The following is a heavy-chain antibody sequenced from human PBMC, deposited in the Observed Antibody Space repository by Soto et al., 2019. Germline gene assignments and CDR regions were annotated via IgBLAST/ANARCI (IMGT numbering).Heavy chain of an antibody. CDR1: GFTFSSFA. J-gene: IGHJ3*02. V-gene: IGHV3-23*01. Sequence: GGSLRLSCAASGFTFSSFALSWVRQAPGKGLEWVSAVTGSGGSTYYADSVKGRFTISRDNSKDTLYLQLNSLSAEDTAVYYCAKLSEVRATFAFDIWGQGTMVTVSS. CDR2: VTGSGGST. D-gene: IGHD1-26*01. CDR3: AKLSEVRATFAFDI.